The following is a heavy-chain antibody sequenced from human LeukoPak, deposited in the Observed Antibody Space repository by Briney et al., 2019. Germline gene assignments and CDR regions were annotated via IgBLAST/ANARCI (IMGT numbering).Heavy chain of an antibody. CDR3: ARVYDIDY. J-gene: IGHJ4*02. CDR1: GFTFSSYW. D-gene: IGHD3-22*01. Sequence: GGSLRLSCAASGFTFSSYWMHWVRQAPGKGLVWVSRIKSDGSSTTYADSVKGRFTISRDNAKNTGYLQINSLRAEDTAVYYCARVYDIDYWGQGTLVTVSS. V-gene: IGHV3-74*01. CDR2: IKSDGSST.